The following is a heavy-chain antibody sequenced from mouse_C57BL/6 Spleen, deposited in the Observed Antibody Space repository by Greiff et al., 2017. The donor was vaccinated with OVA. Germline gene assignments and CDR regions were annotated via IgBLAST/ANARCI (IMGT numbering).Heavy chain of an antibody. CDR2: IRNKASNHAT. CDR1: GFTFSDAW. D-gene: IGHD4-1*01. Sequence: EVQLVESGGGLVQPGGSMKLSCAASGFTFSDAWMDWVRQSPEKGLEWVAEIRNKASNHATYYAESVKGRFTISRDDSKSSVYLQMNSLRAEDTGIYYCTREMGRGYWGQGTTLTVSS. CDR3: TREMGRGY. J-gene: IGHJ2*01. V-gene: IGHV6-6*01.